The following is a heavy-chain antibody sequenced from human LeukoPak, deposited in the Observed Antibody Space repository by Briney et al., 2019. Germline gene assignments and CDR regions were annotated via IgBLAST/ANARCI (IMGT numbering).Heavy chain of an antibody. D-gene: IGHD6-19*01. V-gene: IGHV1-2*02. CDR1: GYTFTGYY. CDR3: ARVSWPVAGNWYFDY. Sequence: GASVKVSCKASGYTFTGYYMHWVRQAPGQGLEWMGWINPNSGGTNYAQKFQGRVTMTRDTSISTAYMELSRLRSDDTAVYYCARVSWPVAGNWYFDYWGQGTLVTVSS. J-gene: IGHJ4*02. CDR2: INPNSGGT.